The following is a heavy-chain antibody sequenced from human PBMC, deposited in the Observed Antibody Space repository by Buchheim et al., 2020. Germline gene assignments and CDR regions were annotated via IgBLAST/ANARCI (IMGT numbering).Heavy chain of an antibody. CDR2: ISYDGSNK. Sequence: VQLVESGGGVVQPGRSLRLSCAASGFTFSSYGMHWVRQAPGKGLEWVAVISYDGSNKYYADSVKGRFTISRDNAKNSLYLQMNRLTVEDTAVYYCARGTLSPGIDYWGRGTL. V-gene: IGHV3-30*03. CDR1: GFTFSSYG. J-gene: IGHJ4*02. CDR3: ARGTLSPGIDY. D-gene: IGHD3-10*01.